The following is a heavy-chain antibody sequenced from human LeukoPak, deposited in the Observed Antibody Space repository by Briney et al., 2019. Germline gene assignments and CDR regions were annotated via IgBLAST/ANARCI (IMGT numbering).Heavy chain of an antibody. D-gene: IGHD3-3*01. V-gene: IGHV1-18*01. J-gene: IGHJ4*02. CDR3: ARHDFWSGYYTNDY. Sequence: ASVKVSCKASGYTFTSYGISWVRQAPGQGLEWMGWISAYNGNTNYAQKLQGRATMTTDTSTSTAYMELRSLRSDDTAVYYCARHDFWSGYYTNDYWGQGTLVTVSS. CDR1: GYTFTSYG. CDR2: ISAYNGNT.